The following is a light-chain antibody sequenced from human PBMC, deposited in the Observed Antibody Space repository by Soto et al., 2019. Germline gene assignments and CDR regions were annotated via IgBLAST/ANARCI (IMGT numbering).Light chain of an antibody. CDR3: SSYTTSSSYV. CDR1: SSDVGGYIY. CDR2: DVT. V-gene: IGLV2-14*01. Sequence: QSVLTQPASVSGSPGQSITISCTGTSSDVGGYIYVSWYQQHPGKAPKLMIYDVTSRPSGVSYHFSGSKSGNTASLTISGLQAEDEADYYCSSYTTSSSYVFGTGTKVTVL. J-gene: IGLJ1*01.